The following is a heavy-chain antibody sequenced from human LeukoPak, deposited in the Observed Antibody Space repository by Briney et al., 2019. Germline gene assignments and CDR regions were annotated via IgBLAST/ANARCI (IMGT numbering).Heavy chain of an antibody. J-gene: IGHJ5*02. CDR3: TRDIGYCSSTSCYGRWFDP. CDR2: IRSKAYGGTT. D-gene: IGHD2-2*01. CDR1: GFTFGDYA. V-gene: IGHV3-49*03. Sequence: PGGSLRLSCTASGFTFGDYAMSWFRQAPGKGLEWVGFIRSKAYGGTTEYAASVKGRFTISRDDSKNIAYLQMNSLKTEDTAVYYCTRDIGYCSSTSCYGRWFDPWGQGTLVTVSS.